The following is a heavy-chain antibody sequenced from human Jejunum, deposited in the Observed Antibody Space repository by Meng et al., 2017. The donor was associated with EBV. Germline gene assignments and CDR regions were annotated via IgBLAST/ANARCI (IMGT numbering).Heavy chain of an antibody. V-gene: IGHV4-34*01. CDR2: INHSGST. CDR1: GGFFSGYY. D-gene: IGHD3-22*01. CDR3: AREARSSGYHPGIGP. Sequence: QVQLQQWGAGLLKPSGTLSLTCAVYGGFFSGYYWSWIRQPPGKGLEWIGEINHSGSTNYNPSLKSRVTISVDTSKNQFSLKLSSVTAADTAVYYCAREARSSGYHPGIGPWGQGTLVTVSS. J-gene: IGHJ5*02.